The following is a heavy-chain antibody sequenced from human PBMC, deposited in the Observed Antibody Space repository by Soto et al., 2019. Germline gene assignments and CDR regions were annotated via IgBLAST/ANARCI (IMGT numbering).Heavy chain of an antibody. CDR3: ARVKEVEMATIFTFDY. CDR1: GGSVSSGSYY. V-gene: IGHV4-61*01. J-gene: IGHJ4*02. CDR2: IYYSGST. D-gene: IGHD5-12*01. Sequence: PSETLSLTCTVSGGSVSSGSYYWSWIRQPPGKGLEWIGYIYYSGSTNYNPSLKSRVTISVDTSKNQFSLKLSSVTAADTAVYYCARVKEVEMATIFTFDYWGQGTLVTVSS.